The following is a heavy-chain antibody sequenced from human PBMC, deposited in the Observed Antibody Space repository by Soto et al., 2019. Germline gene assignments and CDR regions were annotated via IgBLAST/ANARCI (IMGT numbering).Heavy chain of an antibody. J-gene: IGHJ5*02. CDR1: GAYVSSGTYY. V-gene: IGHV4-61*01. CDR2: IYCSGST. Sequence: SETLSLTCTVSGAYVSSGTYYWSWIRQPPGKGLEWIGDIYCSGSTKYNPSLQSRVTISVDTSNNQFSLKLSSVTAADTAVYFCSRGPPRVHWFDPWGQGTLVTVSS. CDR3: SRGPPRVHWFDP.